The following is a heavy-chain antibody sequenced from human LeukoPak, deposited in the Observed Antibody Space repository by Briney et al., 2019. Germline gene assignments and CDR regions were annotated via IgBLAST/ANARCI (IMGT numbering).Heavy chain of an antibody. J-gene: IGHJ4*02. Sequence: SETLSLTCTVSGGSISSYYWSWIRQPAGKGLEWIGRIYTSGSTNYNPSLKSRVTMSVDTSKNQFSLKLSSVTAADTAVYYCARGRTMIVVVPRPYFDYWGQGTLVTVSS. D-gene: IGHD3-22*01. V-gene: IGHV4-4*07. CDR1: GGSISSYY. CDR2: IYTSGST. CDR3: ARGRTMIVVVPRPYFDY.